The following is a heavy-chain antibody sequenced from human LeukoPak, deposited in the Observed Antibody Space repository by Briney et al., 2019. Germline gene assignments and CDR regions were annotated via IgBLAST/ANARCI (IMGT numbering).Heavy chain of an antibody. D-gene: IGHD3-22*01. CDR1: GYSFTSYW. J-gene: IGHJ4*02. V-gene: IGHV5-51*01. CDR2: IYPGDSDT. Sequence: GESLKISRKGSGYSFTSYWIGWVRQMPGKGLEWMGIIYPGDSDTRYSPSFQGQVTISADKSIGTAYLQWSSLKASDTAMYCCARHVTYYYDSSGYYPDYWGQGTLVTVSS. CDR3: ARHVTYYYDSSGYYPDY.